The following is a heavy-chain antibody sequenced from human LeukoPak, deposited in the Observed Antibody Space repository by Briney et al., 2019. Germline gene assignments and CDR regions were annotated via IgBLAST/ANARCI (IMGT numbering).Heavy chain of an antibody. Sequence: ASVKVSCKASGYNFINYGISWVRQAPGQGLEWMGWISATNGNTDYAQKFQGRVTITADESTSTAYMELSSLRSEDTAVYYCARARVATITDQVDYYYYMDVWGKGTTVTVSS. CDR2: ISATNGNT. D-gene: IGHD5-12*01. CDR1: GYNFINYG. CDR3: ARARVATITDQVDYYYYMDV. V-gene: IGHV1-18*01. J-gene: IGHJ6*03.